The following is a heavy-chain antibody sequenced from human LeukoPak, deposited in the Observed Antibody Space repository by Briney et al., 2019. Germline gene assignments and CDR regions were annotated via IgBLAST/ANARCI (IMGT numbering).Heavy chain of an antibody. J-gene: IGHJ4*02. V-gene: IGHV3-74*01. CDR2: ISSDGSNT. Sequence: GGSLRLSCAASGFTFSTYWMHWVRQAPGTGLVWVSLISSDGSNTNYADSVKGRCTISRDNAKNTLYLQMNSLRAEDTAVYYCATDVPAASIFGYWGQGTLVTVSS. CDR3: ATDVPAASIFGY. CDR1: GFTFSTYW. D-gene: IGHD2-2*01.